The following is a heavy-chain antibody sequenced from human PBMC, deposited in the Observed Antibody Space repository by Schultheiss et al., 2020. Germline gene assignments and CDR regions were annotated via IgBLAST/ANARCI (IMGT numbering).Heavy chain of an antibody. CDR2: INSDGSST. D-gene: IGHD1-26*01. CDR1: GFTFSSYW. V-gene: IGHV3-74*01. J-gene: IGHJ4*02. CDR3: ARGGSYSGD. Sequence: GGSLRLSCAASGFTFSSYWMHWVRQAPGKGLVWVSRINSDGSSTSYANSVRGRFTVSRDNSKNTLYLQMNSLRAEDTAVYYCARGGSYSGDWGQGTLVTVSS.